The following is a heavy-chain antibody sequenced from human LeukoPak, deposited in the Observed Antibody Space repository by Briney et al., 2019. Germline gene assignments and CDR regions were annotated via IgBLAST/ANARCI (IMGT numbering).Heavy chain of an antibody. J-gene: IGHJ6*02. CDR2: INPGDGST. CDR3: ATLTYKYYYGMDV. V-gene: IGHV1-46*01. D-gene: IGHD3-9*01. CDR1: GYTFSSHY. Sequence: ASVKVSCKASGYTFSSHYMHWVRQAPGQGPEWMGIINPGDGSTSYAQRFQGRVTMTRDTSISTAYMELSRLRSDDTAVYYCATLTYKYYYGMDVWGQGTTVTVSS.